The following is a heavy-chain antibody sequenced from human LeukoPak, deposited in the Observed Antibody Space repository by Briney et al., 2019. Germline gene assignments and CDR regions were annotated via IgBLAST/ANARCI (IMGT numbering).Heavy chain of an antibody. D-gene: IGHD2-2*02. CDR2: IIPIFGIA. CDR1: GGTFSSYA. J-gene: IGHJ6*02. Sequence: SVKVSYKASGGTFSSYAISWVRQAPGQGLEWMGRIIPIFGIANYAQKFQGRVTITADKSTGTAYMELSSLRSADTAVYYCARDEMRCSSTSCYTGYYYGMDVWGQGTTVTVSS. V-gene: IGHV1-69*04. CDR3: ARDEMRCSSTSCYTGYYYGMDV.